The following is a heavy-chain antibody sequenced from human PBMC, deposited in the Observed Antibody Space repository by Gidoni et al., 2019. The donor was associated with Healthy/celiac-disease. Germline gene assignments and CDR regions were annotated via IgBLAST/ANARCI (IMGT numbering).Heavy chain of an antibody. CDR1: GGSISSSSYY. CDR2: IYYSWST. CDR3: ARPLPGGYYGMDV. J-gene: IGHJ6*02. Sequence: QLQLQESGPGLVKPSETLSLTCTVSGGSISSSSYYWGWIRQPPGKGLEWIGSIYYSWSTYYNPSLKSRVTISVDTSKNQFSLKLSSVTAADTAVYYCARPLPGGYYGMDVWGQGTTVTVSS. V-gene: IGHV4-39*01.